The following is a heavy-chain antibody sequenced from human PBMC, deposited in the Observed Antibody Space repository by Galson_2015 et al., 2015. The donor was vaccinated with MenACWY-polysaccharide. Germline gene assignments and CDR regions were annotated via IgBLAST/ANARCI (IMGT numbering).Heavy chain of an antibody. CDR2: IRYDGSNK. CDR3: ARGVMDGDFFFYGMDV. V-gene: IGHV3-33*01. Sequence: SLRLSCAASGFTFSSYGMHWVRQAPGKGLEWVAVIRYDGSNKYYADYVKGRFTISRDNSKNTMYLQMNSLRAEDTAVYYCARGVMDGDFFFYGMDVWGQGTTVTVSS. J-gene: IGHJ6*02. CDR1: GFTFSSYG. D-gene: IGHD4-17*01.